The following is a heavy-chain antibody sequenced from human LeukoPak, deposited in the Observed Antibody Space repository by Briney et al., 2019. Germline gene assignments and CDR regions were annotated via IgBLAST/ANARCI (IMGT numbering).Heavy chain of an antibody. CDR1: GFTFSSYW. Sequence: PGGSLRLSCAASGFTFSSYWISWVRQPPGKGLEWVAKIKQDGSEKYYVDSVKGRFTISRDNAKNSLYLQMNSLRAEDTAVYYCARGPTRANSSDYWGQGARLTVSS. CDR2: IKQDGSEK. CDR3: ARGPTRANSSDY. D-gene: IGHD2/OR15-2a*01. V-gene: IGHV3-7*01. J-gene: IGHJ4*02.